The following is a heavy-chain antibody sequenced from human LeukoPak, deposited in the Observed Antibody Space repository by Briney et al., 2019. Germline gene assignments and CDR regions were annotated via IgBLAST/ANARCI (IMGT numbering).Heavy chain of an antibody. D-gene: IGHD3-10*01. CDR3: ASSPAKLLWFGTLDY. V-gene: IGHV4-39*07. CDR2: IYYSGST. CDR1: GGSISSSSYY. Sequence: PSETLSLTCTVSGGSISSSSYYWGWIRQPPGKGLEWIGSIYYSGSTYYNPSLKSRVTISVDTSKNQFSLKLSSVTAADTAVYYCASSPAKLLWFGTLDYWGQGTLVTVSS. J-gene: IGHJ4*02.